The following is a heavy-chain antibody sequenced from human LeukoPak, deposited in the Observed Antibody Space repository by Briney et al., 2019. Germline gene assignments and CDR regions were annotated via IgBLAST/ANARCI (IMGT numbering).Heavy chain of an antibody. CDR3: ARTRKVGATYPDY. Sequence: ASVNVSCKASGYTFTGYYMHWVRQAPGQGLEWMGWINPNSGGTNYAQKFQGRVTMTRDTSISTAYMELSRLRSDDTAVYYCARTRKVGATYPDYWGQGTLVTVSS. CDR2: INPNSGGT. V-gene: IGHV1-2*02. D-gene: IGHD1-26*01. J-gene: IGHJ4*02. CDR1: GYTFTGYY.